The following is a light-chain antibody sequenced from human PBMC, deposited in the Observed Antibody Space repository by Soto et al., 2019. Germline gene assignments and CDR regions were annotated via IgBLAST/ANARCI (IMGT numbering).Light chain of an antibody. V-gene: IGKV3-20*01. J-gene: IGKJ5*01. Sequence: TQYLATLSVSREERGTLSCGASQSVGRNLAWYQQKPGQAPRLLIYGTSRRATGVPDRFSASGSGTDFSLTISRLEPEDFAVYYCQQYGSSPITFGQGTRLEI. CDR2: GTS. CDR3: QQYGSSPIT. CDR1: QSVGRN.